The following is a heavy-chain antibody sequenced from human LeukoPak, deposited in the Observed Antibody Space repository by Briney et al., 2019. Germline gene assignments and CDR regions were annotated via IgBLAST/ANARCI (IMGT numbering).Heavy chain of an antibody. D-gene: IGHD2-21*01. Sequence: GGSLRLSCAPSGFIVSNNYMTWVRQAPGKGLEWVSVIYSGGSTYYADSVKGRFTISRDNSKNTLYLQMNSLRAEDTAMYYCARCGVSGYGMDVWGQGTTVTVSS. CDR3: ARCGVSGYGMDV. J-gene: IGHJ6*02. V-gene: IGHV3-53*01. CDR1: GFIVSNNY. CDR2: IYSGGST.